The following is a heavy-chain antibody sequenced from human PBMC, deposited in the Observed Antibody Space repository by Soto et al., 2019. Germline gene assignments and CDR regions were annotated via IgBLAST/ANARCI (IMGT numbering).Heavy chain of an antibody. Sequence: QVQLQESGPGLVKPSQTLSLTCTVSGGSISSGGYYWSWIRQHPGKGLEWIGYIYYSGSTYYNPSLKSRVTISVDTSKNQFSLKLSSVTAADTAVYYCARDPGMATTKGSGHYFDYWGQGTLVTVSS. CDR1: GGSISSGGYY. D-gene: IGHD5-12*01. V-gene: IGHV4-31*03. CDR3: ARDPGMATTKGSGHYFDY. J-gene: IGHJ4*02. CDR2: IYYSGST.